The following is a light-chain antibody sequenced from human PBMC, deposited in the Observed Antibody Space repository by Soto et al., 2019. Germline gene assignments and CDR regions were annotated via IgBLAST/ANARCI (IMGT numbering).Light chain of an antibody. CDR1: SSNIGAGYD. J-gene: IGLJ3*02. V-gene: IGLV1-40*01. CDR2: GNS. CDR3: QSYDISLSAWV. Sequence: QSVLTQPPSVSGAPGQRVTISCTGSSSNIGAGYDVHWYQQLPGTAPKLLIYGNSNRPSGVPDRFSGSKSGTSASLAITGLQAEDEADYYCQSYDISLSAWVFGGGTKVTFL.